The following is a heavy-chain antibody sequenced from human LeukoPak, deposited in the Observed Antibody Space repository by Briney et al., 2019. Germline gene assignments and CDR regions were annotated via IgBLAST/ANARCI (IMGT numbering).Heavy chain of an antibody. V-gene: IGHV1-3*01. J-gene: IGHJ4*02. CDR2: INAGNGNT. CDR3: ARELLRSDGFDY. CDR1: GYTFTSYA. Sequence: ASVKVSCKASGYTFTSYAMHWVRQAPGQRLEWMGWINAGNGNTKYSQKFQGRVTITRDTSASTAYMELSSLRSEDTAVYYCARELLRSDGFDYWGQGTLVTVSS. D-gene: IGHD1-26*01.